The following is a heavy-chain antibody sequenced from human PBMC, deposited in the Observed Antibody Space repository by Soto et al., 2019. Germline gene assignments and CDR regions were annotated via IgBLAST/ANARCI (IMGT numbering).Heavy chain of an antibody. CDR3: ASEFPDDYGERGGGFDP. CDR2: IYHSGST. V-gene: IGHV4-30-2*01. J-gene: IGHJ5*02. Sequence: QLQLQESGSGLVKPSQTLSLTCAVSGGAISSGGSSWSWIRQPQGKGLEWIGYIYHSGSTYYTPSLKSRATISVDRSQKQFSRKLSSVNAADTAGYYCASEFPDDYGERGGGFDPWGQGTLVTVSS. D-gene: IGHD4-17*01. CDR1: GGAISSGGSS.